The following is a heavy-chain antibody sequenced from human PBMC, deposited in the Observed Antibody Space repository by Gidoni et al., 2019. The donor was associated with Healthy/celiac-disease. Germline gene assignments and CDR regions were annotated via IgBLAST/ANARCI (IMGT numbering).Heavy chain of an antibody. D-gene: IGHD1-26*01. J-gene: IGHJ2*01. CDR1: GFTFSGCA. Sequence: EVQLVESGGGLVQPGGSLKLSCAASGFTFSGCAMHWVRQASGKGLEWVGRIRSKANSYATAYAASVKGRFTISRDDSKNTAYLQMNSLKTEDTAVYYCTRRLSGATRRYFDLWGRGTLVTVSS. CDR3: TRRLSGATRRYFDL. CDR2: IRSKANSYAT. V-gene: IGHV3-73*02.